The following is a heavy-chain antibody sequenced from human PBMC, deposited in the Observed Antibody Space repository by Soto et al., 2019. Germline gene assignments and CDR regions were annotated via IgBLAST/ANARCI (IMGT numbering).Heavy chain of an antibody. CDR1: GFTFDAFA. J-gene: IGHJ3*02. CDR2: ISWNSGSI. CDR3: AKTAPPYDSQGYSPFDI. V-gene: IGHV3-9*01. D-gene: IGHD3-9*01. Sequence: EVQLVESGGDLVLPGRSLRLSCTASGFTFDAFAMHWVRQAPGKGLEWVSGISWNSGSIGYADPVKGRFTISRDNAKKSLYLEMNSLKPEDTALYYCAKTAPPYDSQGYSPFDIWGQGTLVSVSS.